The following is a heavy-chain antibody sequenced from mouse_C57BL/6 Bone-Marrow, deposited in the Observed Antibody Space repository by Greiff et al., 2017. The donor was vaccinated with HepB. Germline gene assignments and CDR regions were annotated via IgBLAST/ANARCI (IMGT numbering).Heavy chain of an antibody. V-gene: IGHV1-69*01. CDR3: ARERVTVVEL. CDR2: IDPSDSYT. Sequence: QVQLQQPGAELVMPGASVKLSCKASGYTFTSYWMHWVKQRPGQGLEWIGEIDPSDSYTNYNQKFKGKSTLTVDKSSSTAYVQLSSLTSEDSAVYYCARERVTVVELWGQGTTLTVSS. CDR1: GYTFTSYW. J-gene: IGHJ2*01. D-gene: IGHD1-1*01.